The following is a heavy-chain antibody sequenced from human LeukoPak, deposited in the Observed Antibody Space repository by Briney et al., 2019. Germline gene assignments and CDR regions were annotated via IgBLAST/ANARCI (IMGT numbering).Heavy chain of an antibody. CDR2: INPNSGGT. CDR3: ARDPQPYYYDSSGYFQH. Sequence: GASVKVSCKASGYTFIGYYMHWVRQAPGQGLEWMGWINPNSGGTNYAQKFQGRVTMTRDTSISTAYMELSRLRSDDTAVYYCARDPQPYYYDSSGYFQHWGQGTLVTVSS. V-gene: IGHV1-2*02. J-gene: IGHJ1*01. D-gene: IGHD3-22*01. CDR1: GYTFIGYY.